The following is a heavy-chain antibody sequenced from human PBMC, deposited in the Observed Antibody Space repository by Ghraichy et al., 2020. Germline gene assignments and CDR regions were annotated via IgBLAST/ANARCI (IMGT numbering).Heavy chain of an antibody. CDR3: ARQGEGRLAAAAFDI. V-gene: IGHV4-59*08. CDR2: IYYSTST. D-gene: IGHD6-13*01. CDR1: GGSISSYY. J-gene: IGHJ3*02. Sequence: SETLSLTCIVSGGSISSYYWSWIRQPPGKGLEWIGYIYYSTSTNYNPSLKSRVTISVDSSKNQFSLKLSSVTATDTAVYYCARQGEGRLAAAAFDIWGPGTMVTVSS.